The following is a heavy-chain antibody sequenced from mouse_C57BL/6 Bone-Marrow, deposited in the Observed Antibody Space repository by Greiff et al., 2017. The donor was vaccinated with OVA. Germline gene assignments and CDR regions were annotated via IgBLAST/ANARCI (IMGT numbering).Heavy chain of an antibody. V-gene: IGHV6-6*01. CDR3: TRRYSNSYYYAMDY. Sequence: EVQLVESGGGLVQPGGSMKLSCAASGFTFSDAWMDWVRQSPEKGLEWVAEIRNKANNHATYYAESVKGRFTISRDDSKSSVYLQMNSLRAEDTGIYYCTRRYSNSYYYAMDYWGQGTSVTVSS. J-gene: IGHJ4*01. CDR2: IRNKANNHAT. CDR1: GFTFSDAW. D-gene: IGHD2-5*01.